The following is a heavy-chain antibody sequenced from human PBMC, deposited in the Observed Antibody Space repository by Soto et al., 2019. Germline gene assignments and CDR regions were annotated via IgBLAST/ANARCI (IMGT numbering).Heavy chain of an antibody. CDR1: GFSLSNARMG. D-gene: IGHD4-4*01. Sequence: SGPTLVNPTETLTLTCTVSGFSLSNARMGVSWIRQPPGKALEWLAHIFSNDEKSYSTSLKSRLTISKDTSKSQVVLTMTNMDPVDTATYYCARGRGGYSNYYYGMDVWGQGTTVTVSS. V-gene: IGHV2-26*01. CDR2: IFSNDEK. CDR3: ARGRGGYSNYYYGMDV. J-gene: IGHJ6*02.